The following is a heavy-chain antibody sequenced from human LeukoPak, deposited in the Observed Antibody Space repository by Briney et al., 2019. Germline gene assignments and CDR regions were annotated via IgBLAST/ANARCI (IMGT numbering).Heavy chain of an antibody. Sequence: SVKVSCKASGGTFSSYAISWVRQAPGQGLEWMGGIIPIFGTANYAQKFQGRVTITADESTSTAYMELSSLRSEDTAVFYCARISLGAIWGYYYGMDVWGQGTTVTVSS. D-gene: IGHD1-26*01. V-gene: IGHV1-69*13. CDR1: GGTFSSYA. CDR2: IIPIFGTA. CDR3: ARISLGAIWGYYYGMDV. J-gene: IGHJ6*02.